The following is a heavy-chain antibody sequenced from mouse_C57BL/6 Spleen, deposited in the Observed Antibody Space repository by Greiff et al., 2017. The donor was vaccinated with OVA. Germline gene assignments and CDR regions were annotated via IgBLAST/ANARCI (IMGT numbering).Heavy chain of an antibody. J-gene: IGHJ2*01. D-gene: IGHD2-2*01. CDR3: ARSSGYGDYFDY. CDR1: GYAFSSSW. CDR2: IYPGDGDP. Sequence: QVQLQQPGPELVKPGASVKISCKASGYAFSSSWMNWVKQRPGKGLEWIGRIYPGDGDPNYNGKFKGKATLTADKSSSTAYMQLSSLTSEDSAVYFCARSSGYGDYFDYWGQGTTLTVAS. V-gene: IGHV1-82*01.